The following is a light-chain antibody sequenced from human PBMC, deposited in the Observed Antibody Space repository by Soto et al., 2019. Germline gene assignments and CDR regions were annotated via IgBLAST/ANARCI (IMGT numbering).Light chain of an antibody. V-gene: IGLV2-14*01. CDR3: SSHTTSNTQV. CDR1: SSDIGRFNY. CDR2: EVS. J-gene: IGLJ3*02. Sequence: QSVLTQPASVSGSPGQSITISCTGTSSDIGRFNYVSWYQQHPGKVPKLLIYEVSNRPSGVSNRFSGSKSGNTASLTISGRQAEDEADYYCSSHTTSNTQVFGGVTKLTVL.